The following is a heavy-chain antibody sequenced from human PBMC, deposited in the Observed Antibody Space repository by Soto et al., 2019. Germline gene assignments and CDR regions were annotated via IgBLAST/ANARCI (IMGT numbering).Heavy chain of an antibody. CDR3: ARLGQYCSSSFRYYYYYMDL. CDR1: GGSISSSSYY. J-gene: IGHJ6*03. CDR2: IYYSGST. D-gene: IGHD6-6*01. V-gene: IGHV4-39*01. Sequence: PSETLSLTCTVSGGSISSSSYYWGWIRQPPGKGLEWIGSIYYSGSTYYNPSLKSRVTISVDTSKNQFSLKLSSVTAADTAVYYCARLGQYCSSSFRYYYYYMDLWGKGSKVTVSS.